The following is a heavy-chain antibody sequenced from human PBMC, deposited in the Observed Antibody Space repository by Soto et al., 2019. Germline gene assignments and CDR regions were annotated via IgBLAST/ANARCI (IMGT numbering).Heavy chain of an antibody. CDR3: ARELQMATLLRLSLEVEYFQH. CDR1: GYTFTRYG. CDR2: ISAYNGDT. D-gene: IGHD4-4*01. V-gene: IGHV1-18*01. J-gene: IGHJ1*01. Sequence: ASVKVSCKASGYTFTRYGITWVRQAPGQGLEWMGWISAYNGDTNYAEKLQGRVTMTTDTSTSTAYMELRSLRSDGTAVYYCARELQMATLLRLSLEVEYFQHWGQGTLVTVSS.